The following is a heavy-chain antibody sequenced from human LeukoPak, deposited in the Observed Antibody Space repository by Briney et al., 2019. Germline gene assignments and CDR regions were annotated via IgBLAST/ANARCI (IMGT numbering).Heavy chain of an antibody. Sequence: GRSLRLSCAASGFTFDDYAMHWVRQAPGKGLEWVSGISWNSGSIGYADSVKGRFTISRDDAKNSLYLQMNSLRAEDTALYYCAKDMGDYWGQGTLVTASS. CDR3: AKDMGDY. CDR2: ISWNSGSI. J-gene: IGHJ4*02. V-gene: IGHV3-9*01. CDR1: GFTFDDYA.